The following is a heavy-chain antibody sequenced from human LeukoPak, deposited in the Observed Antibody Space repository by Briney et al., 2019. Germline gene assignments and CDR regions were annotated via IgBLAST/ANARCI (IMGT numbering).Heavy chain of an antibody. D-gene: IGHD2-2*02. V-gene: IGHV1-2*02. J-gene: IGHJ4*02. Sequence: GASVKFSCKASGYTFIGHFLHWLRQAPGQGLGWVGWINPNGGGSKYAQKFGGRVTMTRDMSTTTAYMELSGLTSEDTAVYYCAREDRRYTPDYWGQGTLVTVSS. CDR1: GYTFIGHF. CDR2: INPNGGGS. CDR3: AREDRRYTPDY.